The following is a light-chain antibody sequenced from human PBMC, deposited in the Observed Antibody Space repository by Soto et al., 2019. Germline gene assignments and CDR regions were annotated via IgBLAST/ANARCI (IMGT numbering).Light chain of an antibody. CDR3: QQRSNWPRT. J-gene: IGKJ1*01. CDR2: KAS. Sequence: DIQLTQSPSSLSASVGDRVTISCRASQSISSWLAWYQQKPGKAPKLLIYKASNLDSGVPSRFSGSGSGTEFTLTISSLEPEDFAVYYCQQRSNWPRTFGQGTKVDI. V-gene: IGKV1-5*03. CDR1: QSISSW.